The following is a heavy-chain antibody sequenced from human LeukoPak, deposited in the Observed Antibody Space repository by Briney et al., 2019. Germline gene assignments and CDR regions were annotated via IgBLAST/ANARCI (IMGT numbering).Heavy chain of an antibody. D-gene: IGHD1-26*01. J-gene: IGHJ5*02. V-gene: IGHV4-59*12. Sequence: SETLSLTCTVSGGSISSYYWSWIRQPPGKGLEWIGYIYYSGSTNYNPSLKSRVTISVDTSKNQFSLKLTSVTAADTAVYYCAREWELRGWFDPWGQGTLVTVSS. CDR3: AREWELRGWFDP. CDR1: GGSISSYY. CDR2: IYYSGST.